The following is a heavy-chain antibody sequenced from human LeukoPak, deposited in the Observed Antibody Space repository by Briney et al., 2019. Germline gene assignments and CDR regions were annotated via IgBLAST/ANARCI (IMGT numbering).Heavy chain of an antibody. Sequence: PSQTLSLTCAVSGGSISSGGYSWSWIRQPPGKGLEWIGYIYHSGSTYYNPSLKSRVTISVDRSKNQFSLKLSSVTAADTAVYYCARAPYCGGDCQPDWYFDLWGRGTLVTVSS. CDR3: ARAPYCGGDCQPDWYFDL. CDR1: GGSISSGGYS. V-gene: IGHV4-30-2*01. CDR2: IYHSGST. D-gene: IGHD2-21*02. J-gene: IGHJ2*01.